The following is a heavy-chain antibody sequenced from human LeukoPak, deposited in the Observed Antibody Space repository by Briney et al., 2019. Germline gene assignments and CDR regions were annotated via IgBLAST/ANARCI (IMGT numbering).Heavy chain of an antibody. Sequence: PPETLSLTCAVYGGSFSGYYWSWIRQPPGKELEWIGEIDHSGSTNYNPTLKSRVTISVDTSKNQFSLNLSSVTAADTAVYYCARVLDIVATLFDPWGQGTLVTVSS. CDR2: IDHSGST. D-gene: IGHD5-12*01. J-gene: IGHJ5*02. V-gene: IGHV4-34*01. CDR3: ARVLDIVATLFDP. CDR1: GGSFSGYY.